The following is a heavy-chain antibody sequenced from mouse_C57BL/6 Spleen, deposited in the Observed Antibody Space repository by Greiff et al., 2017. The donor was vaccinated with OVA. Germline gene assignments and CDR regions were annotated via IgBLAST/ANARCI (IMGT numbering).Heavy chain of an antibody. J-gene: IGHJ1*03. CDR1: GYTFTDYY. Sequence: VQLQQSGAELVRPGASVKLSCKASGYTFTDYYINWVKQRPGQGLEWIARIYPGSGNTYYNEKFKGKATLTAEKSSSTAYMQLSSLTSEDSAVYFCAREMITTVVAEWYFDVWGTGTTVTVSS. CDR2: IYPGSGNT. CDR3: AREMITTVVAEWYFDV. D-gene: IGHD1-1*01. V-gene: IGHV1-76*01.